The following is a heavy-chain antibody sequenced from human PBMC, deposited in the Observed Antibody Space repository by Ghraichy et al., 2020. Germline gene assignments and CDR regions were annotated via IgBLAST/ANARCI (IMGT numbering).Heavy chain of an antibody. CDR3: ARDRGDGYNYVLDY. CDR1: GGSVSSGSYY. CDR2: IYYSGST. Sequence: SETLSLTCTVSGGSVSSGSYYWSWIRQPPGKGLEWIGYIYYSGSTNYNPSLKSRVTISVDTSKNQFSLKLSSVTAADTAVYYCARDRGDGYNYVLDYWGQGTLVTVSS. D-gene: IGHD5-24*01. J-gene: IGHJ4*02. V-gene: IGHV4-61*01.